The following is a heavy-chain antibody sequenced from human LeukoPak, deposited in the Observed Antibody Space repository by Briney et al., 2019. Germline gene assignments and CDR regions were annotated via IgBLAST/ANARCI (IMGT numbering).Heavy chain of an antibody. J-gene: IGHJ4*02. CDR3: AREGASSSFGY. CDR1: GFTVSSNY. V-gene: IGHV3-53*01. Sequence: GGSLRLSCVVSGFTVSSNYMSWVRQAPGKGLEWVSVLYSGGNTYHADSVKGRFTISRDNSKNTLYLQMNSLRAEDTAVYYCAREGASSSFGYWGQGTLVAVSS. D-gene: IGHD6-13*01. CDR2: LYSGGNT.